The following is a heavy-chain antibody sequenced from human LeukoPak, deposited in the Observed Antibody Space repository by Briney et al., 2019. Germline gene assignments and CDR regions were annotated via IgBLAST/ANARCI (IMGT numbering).Heavy chain of an antibody. D-gene: IGHD3-22*01. V-gene: IGHV1-2*02. J-gene: IGHJ4*02. Sequence: ASVKVSCKASGYTFTGYYMHWVRQAPGQGLEWMGWIDPNSGGTNYAQKFQGRVTMTRDTSISTAYMDLSSLRSDDTAVYYCARFVFDSSGRFDYWGQGTLVTVSS. CDR2: IDPNSGGT. CDR3: ARFVFDSSGRFDY. CDR1: GYTFTGYY.